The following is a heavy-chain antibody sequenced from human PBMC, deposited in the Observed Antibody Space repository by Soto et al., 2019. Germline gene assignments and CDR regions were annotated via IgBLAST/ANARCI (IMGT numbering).Heavy chain of an antibody. Sequence: QVHLVQSGAEVKKPGASVKVSCKASGYTFTSYGISWVRQAPGQGLEWMGWISVYNGNTNYAQKFQGRVTMTTDTSTSTAYMELRSLRSDDTAVYYCATAMGSYYDKVWGNYRYYFDYWGQGTLVTVSS. J-gene: IGHJ4*02. CDR1: GYTFTSYG. CDR2: ISVYNGNT. CDR3: ATAMGSYYDKVWGNYRYYFDY. V-gene: IGHV1-18*01. D-gene: IGHD3-16*02.